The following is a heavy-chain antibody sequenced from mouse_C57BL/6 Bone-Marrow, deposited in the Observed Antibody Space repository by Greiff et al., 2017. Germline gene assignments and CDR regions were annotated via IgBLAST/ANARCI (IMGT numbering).Heavy chain of an antibody. Sequence: VQLVESGAELAKPGASVKLSCKASGYTFTSYWMHWVKQRPGQGLEWIGYINPSSGYTKYNQKFKDKATLTADKSSSTAYMRLSILTYEDSAVYYCATYDKKDYFDYWGQGTTLTVSS. D-gene: IGHD2-3*01. CDR2: INPSSGYT. CDR1: GYTFTSYW. V-gene: IGHV1-7*01. CDR3: ATYDKKDYFDY. J-gene: IGHJ2*01.